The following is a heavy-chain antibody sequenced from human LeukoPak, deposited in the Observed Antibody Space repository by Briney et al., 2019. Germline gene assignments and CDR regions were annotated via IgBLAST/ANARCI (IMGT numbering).Heavy chain of an antibody. CDR3: ARGATYSSGWSFDY. V-gene: IGHV3-66*01. Sequence: GGSLRLSCAASGFTVSSNYMSWVRQAPGKGLEWVSVIYSGGSTYYADSVKGRFTISRDNSKNTLYLQMNSLRAEDTAVYYCARGATYSSGWSFDYWGQGTLVTVSS. D-gene: IGHD6-19*01. J-gene: IGHJ4*02. CDR1: GFTVSSNY. CDR2: IYSGGST.